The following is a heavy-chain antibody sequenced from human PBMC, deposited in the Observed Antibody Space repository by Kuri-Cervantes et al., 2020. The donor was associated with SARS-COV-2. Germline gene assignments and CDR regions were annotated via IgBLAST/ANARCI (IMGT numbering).Heavy chain of an antibody. Sequence: ETLSLTCAASGFTFSSYSMNWVRQAPGKGLEWVSSISSSSSYIYYADSVKGRFTISRDNSKNTLYLQMNSLRAEDTAVYYCAKDRDSSSWLHWYFDLWGRGTLVTVSS. D-gene: IGHD6-13*01. V-gene: IGHV3-21*04. CDR1: GFTFSSYS. CDR3: AKDRDSSSWLHWYFDL. CDR2: ISSSSSYI. J-gene: IGHJ2*01.